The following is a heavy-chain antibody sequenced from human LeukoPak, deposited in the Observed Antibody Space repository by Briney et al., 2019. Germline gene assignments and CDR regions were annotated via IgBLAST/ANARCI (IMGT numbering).Heavy chain of an antibody. CDR2: LTRNGETT. D-gene: IGHD3-10*01. CDR3: AKDRSYISLDV. Sequence: GGSLRLSCVGSGYKFDDHGMSWVRQAPGKGLEWVSGLTRNGETTAYADSVRGRFTISRDNAKNSLYLQMNSLRAEDTALYYCAKDRSYISLDVWGQGTMLTVSS. V-gene: IGHV3-20*04. J-gene: IGHJ3*01. CDR1: GYKFDDHG.